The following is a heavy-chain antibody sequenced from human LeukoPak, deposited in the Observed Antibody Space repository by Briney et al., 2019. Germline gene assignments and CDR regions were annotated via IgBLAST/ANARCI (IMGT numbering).Heavy chain of an antibody. CDR3: ARAVEGFEWPLRGWIDP. Sequence: SETLSLTCTVSGGSISSGDYYWSWIRQPPGKGLEWIGYIYYSGSTYYNPSLKSRVTISVDTSKNQFSLKLSSVTAADTAVYYCARAVEGFEWPLRGWIDPWGQGTLVTVSS. CDR2: IYYSGST. CDR1: GGSISSGDYY. D-gene: IGHD3-9*01. J-gene: IGHJ5*02. V-gene: IGHV4-30-4*08.